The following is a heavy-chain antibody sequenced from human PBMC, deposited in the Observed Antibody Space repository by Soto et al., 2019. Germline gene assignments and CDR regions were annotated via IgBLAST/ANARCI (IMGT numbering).Heavy chain of an antibody. D-gene: IGHD5-12*01. Sequence: QVQLQQWGAGLLKPSETLSLTCAVYGGSFSGYYWSWIRQPPGKGLEWIGEINHSGSTNYNPSLKSRVTISVDTSKNQFSLKLSSVTAADTAVYYCAVEGYSGYDDHDAFDIWGQGTMVTVSS. J-gene: IGHJ3*02. CDR2: INHSGST. V-gene: IGHV4-34*01. CDR1: GGSFSGYY. CDR3: AVEGYSGYDDHDAFDI.